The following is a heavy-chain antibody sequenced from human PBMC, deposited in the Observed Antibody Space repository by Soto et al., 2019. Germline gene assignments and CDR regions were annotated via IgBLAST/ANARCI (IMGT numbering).Heavy chain of an antibody. CDR1: GFTFSSYW. J-gene: IGHJ6*02. D-gene: IGHD6-13*01. V-gene: IGHV3-74*01. Sequence: GGSLRPSCAASGFTFSSYWMHWVRQAPGKGLVWVSRINSDGSSTSYADSVKGRFTISRDNAKNTLYLQMNSLRAEDTAVYYCARVSTDVHSSSWDYGMDVWGQGTTVTVSS. CDR3: ARVSTDVHSSSWDYGMDV. CDR2: INSDGSST.